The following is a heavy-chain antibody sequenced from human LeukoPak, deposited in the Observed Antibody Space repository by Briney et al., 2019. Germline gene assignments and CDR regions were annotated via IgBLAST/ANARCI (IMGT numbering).Heavy chain of an antibody. J-gene: IGHJ4*02. D-gene: IGHD6-13*01. CDR3: ARAAGAAGGQYFDY. CDR1: GGSISGYY. V-gene: IGHV4-4*07. Sequence: SETLSLTCTVSGGSISGYYWSWIRQPAGQGLEWIGRVYSNGDTRYNPSLKSRVTMSVDTPKNQLSLNLGPVTAADTAVYYCARAAGAAGGQYFDYWGQGTLVTVSS. CDR2: VYSNGDT.